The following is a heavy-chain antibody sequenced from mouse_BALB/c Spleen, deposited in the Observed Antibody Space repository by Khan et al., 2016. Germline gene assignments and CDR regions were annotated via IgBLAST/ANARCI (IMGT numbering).Heavy chain of an antibody. D-gene: IGHD2-3*01. CDR3: VRQRLLTPYWYCDV. J-gene: IGHJ1*01. V-gene: IGHV10-1*02. CDR2: IRSKSNNYAT. Sequence: EVQLQESGGGLVQPKGSLKLSCAASGFTFNTYAMNWVRQAPGKGLEWVARIRSKSNNYATYYADSVKDRLTISRDDSQSMLYLQMNNLKAEDTAMYYCVRQRLLTPYWYCDVWGAGTTVTVSS. CDR1: GFTFNTYA.